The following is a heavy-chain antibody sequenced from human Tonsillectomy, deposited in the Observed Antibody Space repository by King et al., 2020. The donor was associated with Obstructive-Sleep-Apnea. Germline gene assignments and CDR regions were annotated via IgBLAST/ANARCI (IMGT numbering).Heavy chain of an antibody. D-gene: IGHD3-9*01. CDR1: GFSFSSYW. J-gene: IGHJ4*02. CDR3: TRDYASTGTTGFYGIDF. Sequence: VQLVESGGGLVQPGGSLRLSCAASGFSFSSYWMSWFRQAPGKGLEWVANMRQDGGDMYYVDSVKGRFTISRDNAKNSLYLQMKSLRAEDTAIYYCTRDYASTGTTGFYGIDFWGQGTLVSVST. V-gene: IGHV3-7*01. CDR2: MRQDGGDM.